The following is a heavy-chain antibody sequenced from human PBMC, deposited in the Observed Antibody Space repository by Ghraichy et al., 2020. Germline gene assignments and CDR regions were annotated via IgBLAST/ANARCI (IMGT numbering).Heavy chain of an antibody. Sequence: GPTLVKPTQTLTLTCTFSGFSLSTSGVGVGWIRQPPGKALEWLALIYWDDDKRYSPSLKSRLTITKDTSKNQVVLTMTNMDPVDTATYYCAHGSKDYEGETSFDYWGQGTLVTVSS. CDR3: AHGSKDYEGETSFDY. CDR2: IYWDDDK. V-gene: IGHV2-5*02. CDR1: GFSLSTSGVG. D-gene: IGHD4-17*01. J-gene: IGHJ4*02.